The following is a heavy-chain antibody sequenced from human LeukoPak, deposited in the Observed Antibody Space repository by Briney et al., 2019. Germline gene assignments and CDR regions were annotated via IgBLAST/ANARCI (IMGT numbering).Heavy chain of an antibody. V-gene: IGHV3-7*03. D-gene: IGHD6-19*01. CDR2: IKQDGSET. J-gene: IGHJ4*02. Sequence: PGGSLRLSCAASGFTFSNYWMSWVRQAPGKGLEWVANIKQDGSETYYVDSVKGRFIISRDNAKNSLYLQMNSLRAEDTAVYYCARRSGIAVAGAFDYWGQGTLVTVSS. CDR1: GFTFSNYW. CDR3: ARRSGIAVAGAFDY.